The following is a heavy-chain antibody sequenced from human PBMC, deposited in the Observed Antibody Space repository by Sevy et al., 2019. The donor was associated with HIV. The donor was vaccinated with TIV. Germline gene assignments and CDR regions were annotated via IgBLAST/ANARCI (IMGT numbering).Heavy chain of an antibody. CDR1: GYTLTELS. D-gene: IGHD5-18*01. Sequence: ASVKVSCKVSGYTLTELSMHWVRQAPGKGLEWMGGFDPEDGETIYAQKFQGRVTMTEDTSTDTAYMELSSLRSEDTAVYYCATRYLGEYSYGLPSFDYWGQGTLVTVSS. J-gene: IGHJ4*02. CDR3: ATRYLGEYSYGLPSFDY. V-gene: IGHV1-24*01. CDR2: FDPEDGET.